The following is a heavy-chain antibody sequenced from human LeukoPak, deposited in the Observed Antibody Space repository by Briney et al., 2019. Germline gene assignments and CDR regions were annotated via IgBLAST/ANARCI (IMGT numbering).Heavy chain of an antibody. Sequence: SGTLSLTCAVSGGSISISSSNWWSWVRQPPGKGLEWIGEIFHSGSTNYNPSLKSRVTISVDKSKNQFSLKLSSLTAADTAVYYCEIALHGGNSFTSDWYFDLWGRGTLVTVSS. CDR3: EIALHGGNSFTSDWYFDL. CDR2: IFHSGST. CDR1: GGSISISSSNW. D-gene: IGHD4-23*01. V-gene: IGHV4-4*02. J-gene: IGHJ2*01.